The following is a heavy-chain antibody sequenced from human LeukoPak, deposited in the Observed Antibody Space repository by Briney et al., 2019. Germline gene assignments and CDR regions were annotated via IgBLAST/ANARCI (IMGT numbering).Heavy chain of an antibody. V-gene: IGHV3-21*01. CDR2: VSGSGGGK. D-gene: IGHD2-21*02. J-gene: IGHJ4*02. CDR3: ARVAYCGDDCYNYFDY. CDR1: GFTFSSYG. Sequence: PGGTLRLSCVVSGFTFSSYGMSWVRQAPGKGLEWVSAVSGSGGGKYYADTVKGRFTISRDNAKNSLHLQMDSLRAEDTAVYYCARVAYCGDDCYNYFDYWGQGTLVTVSS.